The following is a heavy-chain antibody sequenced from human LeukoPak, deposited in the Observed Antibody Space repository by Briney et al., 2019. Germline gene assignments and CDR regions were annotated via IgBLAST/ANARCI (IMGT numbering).Heavy chain of an antibody. CDR1: GFTFYNYP. CDR3: AKDYGTDDSGRRGYLDN. J-gene: IGHJ4*02. D-gene: IGHD3-10*01. V-gene: IGHV3-33*06. Sequence: GRSLRLSCAASGFTFYNYPMHWVRQAPGKGLEWVAIIWYDGSEKYYADSVKGRFTISRDNSKNTLFLQMNSLRVEDTAVYYCAKDYGTDDSGRRGYLDNWGQGALVTVSS. CDR2: IWYDGSEK.